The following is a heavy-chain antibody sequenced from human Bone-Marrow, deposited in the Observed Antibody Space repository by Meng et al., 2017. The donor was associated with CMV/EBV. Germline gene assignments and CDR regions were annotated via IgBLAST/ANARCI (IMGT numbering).Heavy chain of an antibody. CDR3: ARERYSGYDLILFYYYGMDV. V-gene: IGHV3-33*01. CDR2: IWYDGSNK. J-gene: IGHJ6*02. CDR1: GFTFSSYG. D-gene: IGHD5-12*01. Sequence: GGSLRLSCAASGFTFSSYGMHWVRQAPGKGLEWVAVIWYDGSNKYYADSVKGRFTISRDNAKNSLYLQMNSLRAEDTAVYYCARERYSGYDLILFYYYGMDVWGQGTTVTVSS.